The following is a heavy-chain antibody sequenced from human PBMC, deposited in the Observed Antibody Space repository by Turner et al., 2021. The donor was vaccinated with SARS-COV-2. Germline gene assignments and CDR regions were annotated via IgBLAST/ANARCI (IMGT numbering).Heavy chain of an antibody. CDR2: IDSSSSTR. CDR1: GFTFSTYS. V-gene: IGHV3-48*01. Sequence: EVHLVESGGGLVQPGGSLRLSCVASGFTFSTYSINWVRQLQGKGLEWVSYIDSSSSTRYYADSVKGRFTISRDNAKNSLYLQMNSLRADDTAGYYCASPFDYWGQGTLVTVSS. J-gene: IGHJ4*02. CDR3: ASPFDY.